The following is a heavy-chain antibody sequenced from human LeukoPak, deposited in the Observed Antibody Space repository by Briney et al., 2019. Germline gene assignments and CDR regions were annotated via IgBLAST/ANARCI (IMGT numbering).Heavy chain of an antibody. CDR3: ARAKPKNMVRGLIMRRESRYYFDY. CDR1: GGSISTYY. CDR2: IYASGST. Sequence: SETLSLTCTVSGGSISTYYWSWIRQPAGKGLEWIGLIYASGSTNYNPSLKSRVTMSVDTSKNQFSLKLSSVTAEDTAVYYCARAKPKNMVRGLIMRRESRYYFDYWGQGTLVTVSS. J-gene: IGHJ4*02. D-gene: IGHD3-10*01. V-gene: IGHV4-4*07.